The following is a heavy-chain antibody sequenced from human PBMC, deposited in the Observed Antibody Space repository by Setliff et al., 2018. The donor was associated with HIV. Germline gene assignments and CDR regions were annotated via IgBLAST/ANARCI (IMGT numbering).Heavy chain of an antibody. CDR2: IIPIFGTA. CDR3: AGSGWTKFFYYYYGMDV. V-gene: IGHV1-69*05. Sequence: ASVKVSCKASGYSFINYGISWVRQAPGQGLEWMGGIIPIFGTANYAQEFQGRVTITTDESTSTAYMELSSLRSEDTAVYYCAGSGWTKFFYYYYGMDVWGQGTTVTVSS. CDR1: GYSFINYG. J-gene: IGHJ6*02. D-gene: IGHD6-19*01.